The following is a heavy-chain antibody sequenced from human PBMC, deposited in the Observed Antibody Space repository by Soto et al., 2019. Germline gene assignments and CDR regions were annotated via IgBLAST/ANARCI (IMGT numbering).Heavy chain of an antibody. J-gene: IGHJ3*02. CDR3: ASAGFCSTTSCSDAFDI. V-gene: IGHV1-3*01. D-gene: IGHD2-2*01. CDR2: INAGNGNT. Sequence: QVQLVQSGAEVKKPGASVKVSCKASGYTFTNYAMHWVRQAPGQRPEWMGWINAGNGNTKVSQRFQGRVTITRETSANIAYIELSSLTSEDTAVYYCASAGFCSTTSCSDAFDIWGQGTMVTVSS. CDR1: GYTFTNYA.